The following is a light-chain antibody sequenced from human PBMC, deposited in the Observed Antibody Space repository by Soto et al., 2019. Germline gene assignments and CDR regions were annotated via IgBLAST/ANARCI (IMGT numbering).Light chain of an antibody. CDR2: EVS. J-gene: IGLJ2*01. Sequence: QSALTQPASVSGSPGQSITISCTGTSSDVGGYNYVSWYQQHPGKAPKLMVYEVSNRPSGVSNRFSGSKSGNTASPTISGLQAEDESDYYCSSYKASNTGIFGGGTKLTVL. V-gene: IGLV2-14*01. CDR1: SSDVGGYNY. CDR3: SSYKASNTGI.